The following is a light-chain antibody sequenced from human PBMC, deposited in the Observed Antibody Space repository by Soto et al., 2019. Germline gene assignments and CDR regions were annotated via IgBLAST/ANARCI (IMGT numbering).Light chain of an antibody. CDR1: EGIRND. J-gene: IGKJ1*01. V-gene: IGKV1-6*01. CDR2: AAS. Sequence: AIQMTQSPSSLSASVGDRVTITCRASEGIRNDLGWYQHKAGKATKLLIYAASSLQSGVPSRFSGSGSGTDFTLTISSLQPEDFATYYCLQDYNYPLTCGQGTKVEIK. CDR3: LQDYNYPLT.